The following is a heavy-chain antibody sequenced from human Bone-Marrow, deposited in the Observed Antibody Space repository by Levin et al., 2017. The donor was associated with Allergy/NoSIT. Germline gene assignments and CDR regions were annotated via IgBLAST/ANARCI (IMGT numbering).Heavy chain of an antibody. D-gene: IGHD2-21*01. CDR2: ISSSGSTI. J-gene: IGHJ6*02. V-gene: IGHV3-11*01. CDR1: GFTFRDYY. CDR3: ARDESLGVVSGQVYYYYDGMDV. Sequence: LSLTCAASGFTFRDYYMSWIRQAPGKGLEWVSYISSSGSTIYYADSVKGRFTISRDNAKNSLYLQMNSLRAEDTAVYYCARDESLGVVSGQVYYYYDGMDVWGQGTTVTVSS.